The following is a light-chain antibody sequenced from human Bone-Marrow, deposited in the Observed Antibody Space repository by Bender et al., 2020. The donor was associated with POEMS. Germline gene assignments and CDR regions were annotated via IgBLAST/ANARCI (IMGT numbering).Light chain of an antibody. V-gene: IGLV2-14*03. Sequence: QSALTQPASVSGSPGQSITISCTGTNSDIGGYDFVSWYQQHPGKAPKLIIYDVKTRPSGVSSRFSGSKSGNTASLTISGLQADDEADYYCCSYAGSRTFVLFGGGTKLTVL. CDR2: DVK. CDR3: CSYAGSRTFVL. J-gene: IGLJ3*02. CDR1: NSDIGGYDF.